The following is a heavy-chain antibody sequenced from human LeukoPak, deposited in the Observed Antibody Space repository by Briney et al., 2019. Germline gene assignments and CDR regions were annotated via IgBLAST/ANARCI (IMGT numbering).Heavy chain of an antibody. J-gene: IGHJ5*02. D-gene: IGHD4-11*01. CDR1: GYTFTGYY. CDR2: INPNSGGT. CDR3: ASANMTTVTTFSGRWFDP. Sequence: ASVKVSCKASGYTFTGYYMHWVRQAPGQGLEWMGWINPNSGGTNYAQKFQGRVTTTRDTSISTAYMELSRLRSDDTAVYYCASANMTTVTTFSGRWFDPWGQGTLVTVSS. V-gene: IGHV1-2*02.